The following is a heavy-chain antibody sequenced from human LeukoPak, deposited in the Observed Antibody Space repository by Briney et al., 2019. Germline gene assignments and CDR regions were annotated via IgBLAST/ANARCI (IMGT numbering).Heavy chain of an antibody. CDR2: INHSGST. J-gene: IGHJ4*02. CDR3: ARGGVAARRGLSY. D-gene: IGHD6-6*01. Sequence: SETLSLTCAVYGGSFSGYYWSWIRQPPGKGLEWIGEINHSGSTNYNPSLKSRVTISVDTSKNQFSLKLCSVTAADTAVYYCARGGVAARRGLSYWGQGTLVTVSS. CDR1: GGSFSGYY. V-gene: IGHV4-34*01.